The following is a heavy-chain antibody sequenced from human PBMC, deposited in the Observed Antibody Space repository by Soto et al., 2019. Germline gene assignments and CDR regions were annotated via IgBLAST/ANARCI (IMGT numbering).Heavy chain of an antibody. J-gene: IGHJ3*02. D-gene: IGHD6-13*01. V-gene: IGHV5-51*01. CDR2: IYPGDSDT. CDR3: VKARDLYSSSWYDAFDI. CDR1: GYSFTSYW. Sequence: GESLKISCKGSGYSFTSYWIGWVRQMPGKGLEWMGIIYPGDSDTRYSPSFQGQVTISADKSISTAYLQWSSLKASDTAMYYCVKARDLYSSSWYDAFDIWGQGTMVTVSS.